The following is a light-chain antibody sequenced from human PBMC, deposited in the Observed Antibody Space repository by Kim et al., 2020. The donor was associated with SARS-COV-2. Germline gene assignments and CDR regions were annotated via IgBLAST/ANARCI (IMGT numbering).Light chain of an antibody. CDR2: YDS. CDR1: NIGTKG. J-gene: IGLJ2*01. CDR3: QAWDSSSDHVV. Sequence: SYELTQPPSVSVAPGKTARITCGGNNIGTKGAHWYQQKPGQAPVLVIYYDSDRPSGIPERFSGSNSGNTATLTITRVEAGDEADYYCQAWDSSSDHVVFG. V-gene: IGLV3-21*04.